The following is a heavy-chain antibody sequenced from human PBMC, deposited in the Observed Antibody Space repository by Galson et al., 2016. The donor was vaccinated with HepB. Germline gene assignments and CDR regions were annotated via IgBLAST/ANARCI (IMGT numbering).Heavy chain of an antibody. J-gene: IGHJ4*02. V-gene: IGHV4-59*12. Sequence: SETLSLTCTVSGVSINEYYWSWIRQTPGKGLEWIGYVYYSGSTNSHPSLKSRVTISLDTSKNQFSLKLTSVTAADTARYYCAREVDRWRIDYWGQGTLVTVSS. CDR2: VYYSGST. CDR3: AREVDRWRIDY. CDR1: GVSINEYY. D-gene: IGHD5-24*01.